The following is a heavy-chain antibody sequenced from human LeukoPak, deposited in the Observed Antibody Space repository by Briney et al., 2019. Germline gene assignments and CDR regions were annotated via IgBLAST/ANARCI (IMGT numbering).Heavy chain of an antibody. CDR3: ARGGSVWDFDY. CDR1: GGPFSGYV. J-gene: IGHJ4*02. Sequence: SETLSLTCAVSGGPFSGYVWTWIRQPPGKGLEWIGEINHSGSTNYHPSIKSRVNISVDTSKNQFSLKLSSVTAADTAVYYCARGGSVWDFDYWGQGTLVTVSS. V-gene: IGHV4-34*01. CDR2: INHSGST. D-gene: IGHD6-19*01.